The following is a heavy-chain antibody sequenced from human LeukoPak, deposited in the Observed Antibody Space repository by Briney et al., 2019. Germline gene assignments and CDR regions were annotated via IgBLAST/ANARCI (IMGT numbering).Heavy chain of an antibody. Sequence: PSETLSLTCNVSGGSISPYYWSWIRQSPGKGLELIGYIYYSGYTNYNPSLKSRVTISLDTSKNQFSLKLSSVTAAGTAMYYCARGGFRACDYWGQGTLVTVSS. CDR3: ARGGFRACDY. CDR1: GGSISPYY. V-gene: IGHV4-59*08. D-gene: IGHD3-16*01. CDR2: IYYSGYT. J-gene: IGHJ4*02.